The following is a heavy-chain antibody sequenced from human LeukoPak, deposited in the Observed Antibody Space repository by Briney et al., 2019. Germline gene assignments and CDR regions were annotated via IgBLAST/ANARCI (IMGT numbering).Heavy chain of an antibody. Sequence: GGSLRLSCETSGFNFSTNGMHWVRQAPSKGLEWVSFIRFDGTKTFYGDSVRGRFTISRDNPKNTLYLQLSSLRGDDTAVYYCARDFDDVNGNYYYIPDYWGQGTLVTVSS. D-gene: IGHD3-10*01. CDR3: ARDFDDVNGNYYYIPDY. CDR1: GFNFSTNG. CDR2: IRFDGTKT. J-gene: IGHJ4*02. V-gene: IGHV3-30*02.